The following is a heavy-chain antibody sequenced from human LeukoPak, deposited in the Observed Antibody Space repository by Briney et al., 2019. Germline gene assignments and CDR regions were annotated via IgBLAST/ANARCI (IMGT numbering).Heavy chain of an antibody. V-gene: IGHV4-59*01. Sequence: KASETLSLTCTVSGGSISSYYWSWIRQPPGKGLEWIGDIYYSGSTNYNPSLTSRVTMSVDTSKNQFSLKLNSVTAADTAVYYCARGWDGIAVAGSFDYWGQGTLVTVSS. CDR2: IYYSGST. CDR1: GGSISSYY. D-gene: IGHD6-19*01. J-gene: IGHJ4*02. CDR3: ARGWDGIAVAGSFDY.